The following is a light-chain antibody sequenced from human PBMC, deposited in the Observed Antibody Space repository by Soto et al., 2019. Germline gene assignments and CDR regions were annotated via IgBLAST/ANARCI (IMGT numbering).Light chain of an antibody. J-gene: IGKJ1*01. CDR3: QQYGGPVPWT. Sequence: EVVLTQSPGTLSLSPGERATVSCRASQTISRNYLAWYQKKPGQAPRLLIYGASTRATGIPDRFTGSGSGTDFTLTIDRLEPEDFAVYYCQQYGGPVPWTFGQGTKVE. CDR1: QTISRNY. V-gene: IGKV3-20*01. CDR2: GAS.